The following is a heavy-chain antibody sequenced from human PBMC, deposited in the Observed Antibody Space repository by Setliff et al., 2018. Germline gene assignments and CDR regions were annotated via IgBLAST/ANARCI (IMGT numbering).Heavy chain of an antibody. Sequence: PSETLSLTCTVSGGSISSSSHYWGWIRQPPGKGLEWIGSIYYTGSTYYNPSLKSRVTMSVDTSKRQFSLKLGSATAADTAVYYCARDMGQLYYFESWGLGTLVTVSS. D-gene: IGHD1-1*01. V-gene: IGHV4-39*07. CDR3: ARDMGQLYYFES. J-gene: IGHJ4*02. CDR1: GGSISSSSHY. CDR2: IYYTGST.